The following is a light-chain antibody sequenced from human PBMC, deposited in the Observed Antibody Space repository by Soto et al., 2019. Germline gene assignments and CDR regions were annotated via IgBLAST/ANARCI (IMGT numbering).Light chain of an antibody. CDR2: GAS. Sequence: EIVWTQSPGTLSLSPGERATLSCRASQSVSSSYLAWYQKKPGQDPRLLIYGASSRATGIPDRFSGIVSGTDFTLTISRLETEDSAVYYCQQRSNWPITFCQGTRLEIK. V-gene: IGKV3D-20*02. J-gene: IGKJ5*01. CDR3: QQRSNWPIT. CDR1: QSVSSSY.